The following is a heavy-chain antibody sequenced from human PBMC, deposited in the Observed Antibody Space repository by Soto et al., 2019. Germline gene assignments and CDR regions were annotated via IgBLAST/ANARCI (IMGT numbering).Heavy chain of an antibody. Sequence: QVQLVQSGGEVKKPGASVNVSCKASGYTFSNFGLSWVRQAPGQGLELMGWISPYNGNTNYAQKLQGRLTMTTDTSTSTAYMELRSLRSDDTAVYYCARDRLGVSVTGGGFDSWGQGTLVTVSS. CDR3: ARDRLGVSVTGGGFDS. J-gene: IGHJ4*02. V-gene: IGHV1-18*01. D-gene: IGHD2-8*01. CDR1: GYTFSNFG. CDR2: ISPYNGNT.